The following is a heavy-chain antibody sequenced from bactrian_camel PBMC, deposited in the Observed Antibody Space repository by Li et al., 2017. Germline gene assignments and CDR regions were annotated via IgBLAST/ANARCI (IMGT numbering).Heavy chain of an antibody. CDR2: IDTGSDLYGGNT. CDR1: GYTSSKYC. D-gene: IGHD1*01. CDR3: AARTVGWCPLFEHWLGKRAYTPGGYFTN. J-gene: IGHJ4*01. V-gene: IGHV3S1*01. Sequence: HVQLVESGGDSVEAGGSLTLTCEVSGYTSSKYCMAWFRQVADKEREGVAVIDTGSDLYGGNTYYANSVKGRFTIAQENSGRQLYLQMNSLKPEDSAMYYCAARTVGWCPLFEHWLGKRAYTPGGYFTNWGQGTQVTV.